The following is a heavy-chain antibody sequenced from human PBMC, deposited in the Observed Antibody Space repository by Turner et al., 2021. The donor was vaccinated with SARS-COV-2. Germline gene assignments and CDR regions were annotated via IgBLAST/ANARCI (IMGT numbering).Heavy chain of an antibody. J-gene: IGHJ5*02. CDR2: IYYRGST. CDR1: GASISSYY. D-gene: IGHD3-10*01. Sequence: QVLLQASGPGLLKPSETLSLTCTVSGASISSYYWAWIRQPPGKRLEWIGYIYYRGSTNYNPSLKSRVTISVDTSKNQFSLKLTSVTAADTAVYFCARELTNNWFDPWGQGTLVTVSS. CDR3: ARELTNNWFDP. V-gene: IGHV4-59*01.